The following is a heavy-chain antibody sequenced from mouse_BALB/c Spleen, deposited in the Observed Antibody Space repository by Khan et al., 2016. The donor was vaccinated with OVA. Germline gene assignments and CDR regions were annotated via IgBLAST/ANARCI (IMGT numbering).Heavy chain of an antibody. CDR1: GYSFTGYN. CDR2: IDPYYGGA. Sequence: VRLQQSGPELEKPGASVKISCKASGYSFTGYNMNWVKQSNGKSLEWIGNIDPYYGGATYNQKFKGKATLTVDKSSSTAYMQLKSLTSEDSAVYKCTGGYGNYVRYYLDCWGQGTTLTVSS. J-gene: IGHJ2*01. D-gene: IGHD2-10*02. CDR3: TGGYGNYVRYYLDC. V-gene: IGHV1-39*01.